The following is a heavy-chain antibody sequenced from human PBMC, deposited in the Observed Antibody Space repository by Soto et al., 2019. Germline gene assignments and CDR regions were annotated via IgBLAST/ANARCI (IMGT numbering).Heavy chain of an antibody. CDR2: VSHDGRNT. D-gene: IGHD6-19*01. CDR3: AKGGRQWLVTSDFNY. Sequence: VQLVESGGGVVQPGRSLRLSCAASGCTFSDYAMHWVRQAPGKWLEWVAVVSHDGRNTHYADSVKGRFTISRDSSKNTVSLEMTSLRAEDTAVYYCAKGGRQWLVTSDFNYWGQGALVTVSS. V-gene: IGHV3-30*18. CDR1: GCTFSDYA. J-gene: IGHJ4*02.